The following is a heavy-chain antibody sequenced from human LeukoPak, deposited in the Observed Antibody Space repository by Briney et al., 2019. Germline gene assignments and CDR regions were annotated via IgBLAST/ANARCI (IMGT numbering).Heavy chain of an antibody. D-gene: IGHD6-13*01. Sequence: PGGSLRLSCAASGFIFSSYWMSWVRQAPGKGLEWVSSISSSSSYIYYADSVKGRFTISRDNAKNSLYLQMNSLRAEDTAVYYCARARPGIAAAGTSYWGQGTLVTVSS. CDR3: ARARPGIAAAGTSY. V-gene: IGHV3-21*01. CDR2: ISSSSSYI. J-gene: IGHJ4*02. CDR1: GFIFSSYW.